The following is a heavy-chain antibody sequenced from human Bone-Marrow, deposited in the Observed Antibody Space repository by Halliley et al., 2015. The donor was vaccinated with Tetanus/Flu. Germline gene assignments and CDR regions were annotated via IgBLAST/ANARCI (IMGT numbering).Heavy chain of an antibody. Sequence: GLVKPSQTLSLTCAISGDSVSSSSAAWNWIRQSPSRGLEWLGRTYYRSKWYNEYALSVESRITISPDTSENQFSLQLSSMTPEDTAVYFCSREVDAGWDFWGQGTLVTVSS. CDR3: SREVDAGWDF. V-gene: IGHV6-1*01. J-gene: IGHJ4*02. CDR2: TYYRSKWYN. D-gene: IGHD6-19*01. CDR1: GDSVSSSSAA.